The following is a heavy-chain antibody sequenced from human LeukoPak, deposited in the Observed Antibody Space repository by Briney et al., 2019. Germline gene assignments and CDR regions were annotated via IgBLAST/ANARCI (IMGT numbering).Heavy chain of an antibody. V-gene: IGHV3-33*01. CDR3: ATGSGYYYDH. D-gene: IGHD3-22*01. Sequence: PGTSLRLSCTASGFPFSSYGMHWVRRAPGKGLEWVAVAYDDGNNKYYADSVKGRFTISRDNSKNTLYVQMNSLTAEDTVVYYCATGSGYYYDHWGQGTLVTVSS. J-gene: IGHJ4*02. CDR2: AYDDGNNK. CDR1: GFPFSSYG.